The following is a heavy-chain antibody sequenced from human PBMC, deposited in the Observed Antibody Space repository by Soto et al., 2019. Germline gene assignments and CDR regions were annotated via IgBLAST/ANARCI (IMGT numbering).Heavy chain of an antibody. CDR2: IYPGDSET. D-gene: IGHD4-17*01. Sequence: GEYLKISCKGSGYSSTTYWIGWVRQMPGKGLECMGIIYPGDSETRYSPSFQGQVTISADKSINTAYVQWSSLKASDSAMYYCARTYYSDYDYFFDNWGQGTLVTVSS. J-gene: IGHJ4*02. CDR3: ARTYYSDYDYFFDN. CDR1: GYSSTTYW. V-gene: IGHV5-51*01.